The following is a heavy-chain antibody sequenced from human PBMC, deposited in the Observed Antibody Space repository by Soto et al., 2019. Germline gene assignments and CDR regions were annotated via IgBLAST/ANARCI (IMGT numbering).Heavy chain of an antibody. V-gene: IGHV4-59*01. CDR3: ARAGYSTLLAAFDI. J-gene: IGHJ3*02. CDR1: GCSISSYY. Sequence: SETLSLTCTVSGCSISSYYWSWIRQPPGKGLEWIGYIYYSGSTNYNPSLKSRVTISVDTSKNQFSLKLSSVTAADTAVYYCARAGYSTLLAAFDIWGQGTMVTVSS. CDR2: IYYSGST. D-gene: IGHD6-13*01.